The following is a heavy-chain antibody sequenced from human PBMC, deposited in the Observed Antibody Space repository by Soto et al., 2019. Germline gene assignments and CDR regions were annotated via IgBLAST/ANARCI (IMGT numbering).Heavy chain of an antibody. CDR3: SRYTYTSRYSYYGMDV. CDR1: GFTFGDYA. V-gene: IGHV3-49*03. CDR2: VRSKAYGGTS. J-gene: IGHJ6*02. D-gene: IGHD6-19*01. Sequence: GGSLRLSCTASGFTFGDYAMSWFRRAPGKGLEWVGVVRSKAYGGTSDYAASVKGRFTISRDDSKSIAYLQMNTLRTEDTAVYYCSRYTYTSRYSYYGMDVWGHGTTVTVS.